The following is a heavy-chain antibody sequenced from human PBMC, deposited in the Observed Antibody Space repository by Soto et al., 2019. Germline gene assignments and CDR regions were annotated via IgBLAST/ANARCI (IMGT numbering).Heavy chain of an antibody. CDR1: GYTFTSYA. J-gene: IGHJ3*02. V-gene: IGHV1-3*01. Sequence: ASVKVSCQASGYTFTSYAMHWVRQAPGQRLEWMGWINAGNGNTKYSQKFQGRVTITRDTSASTAYMELSSLRSEDTAVYYCARPIAVAGTGAFDIWGQGTMVTVSS. CDR3: ARPIAVAGTGAFDI. D-gene: IGHD6-19*01. CDR2: INAGNGNT.